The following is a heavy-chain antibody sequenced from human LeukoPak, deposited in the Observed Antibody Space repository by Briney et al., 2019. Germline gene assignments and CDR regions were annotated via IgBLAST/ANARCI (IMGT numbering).Heavy chain of an antibody. CDR2: INGDGSST. D-gene: IGHD1-1*01. CDR3: AREHWNAGLNWFDS. V-gene: IGHV3-74*01. CDR1: GFTFSSYW. Sequence: GGSLRLSCAAAGFTFSSYWMRWVRHAAGKGLVWLSRINGDGSSTTYADSVKGRFTISRDTANNTLYLQMNSLRAEDTAVYFCAREHWNAGLNWFDSGGQGTLVTVS. J-gene: IGHJ5*01.